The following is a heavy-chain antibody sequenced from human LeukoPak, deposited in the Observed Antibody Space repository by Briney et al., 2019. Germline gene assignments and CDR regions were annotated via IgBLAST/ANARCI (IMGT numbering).Heavy chain of an antibody. CDR2: IYYSGST. V-gene: IGHV4-39*07. D-gene: IGHD3-3*01. CDR1: GGSISSSSYY. Sequence: SETLSLTCTVSGGSISSSSYYWGWIRRPPGKGLEWIGSIYYSGSTYYNPSLKSRVTISVDTSKNQFSLKLSSVTAADTAVYYCARVFYDFWSGYYPSYFDYWGQGTLVTVSS. CDR3: ARVFYDFWSGYYPSYFDY. J-gene: IGHJ4*02.